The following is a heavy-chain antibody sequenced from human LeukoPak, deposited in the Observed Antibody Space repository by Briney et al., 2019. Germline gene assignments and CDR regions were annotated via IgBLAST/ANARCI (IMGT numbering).Heavy chain of an antibody. CDR1: GFTFSSYA. CDR3: SRRRYNSAGNYFDY. D-gene: IGHD6-19*01. V-gene: IGHV3-23*01. CDR2: ISGGGGST. Sequence: GGSLRLSCAASGFTFSSYAMSWVRQAPGKGLEWVSGISGGGGSTYYADSVKGRFTISRDNSKNTLYLQMNSLRAEDTAVYYWSRRRYNSAGNYFDYWDQGTLVTVSS. J-gene: IGHJ4*02.